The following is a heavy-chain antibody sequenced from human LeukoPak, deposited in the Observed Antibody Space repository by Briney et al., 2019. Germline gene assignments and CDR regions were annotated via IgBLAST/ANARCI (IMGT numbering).Heavy chain of an antibody. CDR3: TRDRESGSVVHYYYYVDV. CDR2: IKQDGSEK. J-gene: IGHJ6*03. V-gene: IGHV3-7*01. Sequence: GGSLRLSCAGSGFTFNSYWMSWVRQAPGKGLEWVANIKQDGSEKDYLDSVKGRFTISRDNTKNSLYLQMNSLRAEDTAVYYCTRDRESGSVVHYYYYVDVWGKGTTVTVSS. D-gene: IGHD1-26*01. CDR1: GFTFNSYW.